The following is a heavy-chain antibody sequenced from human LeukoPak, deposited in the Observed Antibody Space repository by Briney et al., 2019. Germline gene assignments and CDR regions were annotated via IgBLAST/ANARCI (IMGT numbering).Heavy chain of an antibody. CDR1: GFPFTRFY. D-gene: IGHD3-22*01. V-gene: IGHV3-11*04. CDR2: IGLSGSPL. CDR3: ARKDFSSGSFSY. Sequence: GSLRLSCAVSGFPFTRFYMSWIRQAPGKGLEWISYIGLSGSPLDYADSVRGRFTISRDNAKNSLYLELNSLRAEDTAVYYCARKDFSSGSFSYWGQGTLVTVPS. J-gene: IGHJ4*02.